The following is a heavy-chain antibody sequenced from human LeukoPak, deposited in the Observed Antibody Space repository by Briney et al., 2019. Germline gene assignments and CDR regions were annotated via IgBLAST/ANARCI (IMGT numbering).Heavy chain of an antibody. CDR1: GFTFSGYS. J-gene: IGHJ4*02. CDR3: SRLRGNSYGYADY. D-gene: IGHD5-18*01. Sequence: GGSLRLSCTASGFTFSGYSMNWVRQAPGKGLEWISYISKSGSTTDYADSVKGRFTISRDNAKNSLYLQMNSLRAEDTAVYYCSRLRGNSYGYADYWGQGTLVAVSS. V-gene: IGHV3-48*01. CDR2: ISKSGSTT.